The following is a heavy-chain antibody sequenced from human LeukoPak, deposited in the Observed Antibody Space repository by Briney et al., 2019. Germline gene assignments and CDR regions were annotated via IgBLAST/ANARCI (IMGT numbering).Heavy chain of an antibody. CDR3: ARDRYCSGA. CDR2: ISYDEITK. V-gene: IGHV3-30*03. J-gene: IGHJ4*02. Sequence: GGSLRLSCVASGFTFNSYGMHWVRQAPGKGLEWVAVISYDEITKQYIDSVKGRFTISRDNAKNSLYLQMNSLRAEDTAVYYCARDRYCSGAWGQGTLVTVSS. D-gene: IGHD2-15*01. CDR1: GFTFNSYG.